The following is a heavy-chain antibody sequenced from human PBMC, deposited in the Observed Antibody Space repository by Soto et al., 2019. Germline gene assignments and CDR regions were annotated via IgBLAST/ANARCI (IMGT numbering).Heavy chain of an antibody. CDR3: ARHVPFTVTGYYYYYYMDV. CDR2: IYYSGST. D-gene: IGHD4-17*01. V-gene: IGHV4-39*01. J-gene: IGHJ6*03. Sequence: SETLSLTCTVSGGSISSSSYYWGWIRQPPGKGLEWIGSIYYSGSTYYNPSLKSRVTISVDTSKNQFSLKLGSVTAADTAVYYCARHVPFTVTGYYYYYYMDVWGKGTTVTV. CDR1: GGSISSSSYY.